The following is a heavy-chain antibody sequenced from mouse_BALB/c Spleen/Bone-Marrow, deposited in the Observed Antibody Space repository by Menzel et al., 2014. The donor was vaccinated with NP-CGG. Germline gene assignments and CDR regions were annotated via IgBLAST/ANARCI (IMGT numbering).Heavy chain of an antibody. CDR2: INPNNGGT. J-gene: IGHJ4*01. CDR3: ARRAGTLYAMDY. Sequence: EVHLVESGPELVKPGASVKISCKTSGYTFTDYTMHWVKQSHGKSLEWIGGINPNNGGTSYNQKFKGKATLTVDKSSSTAYMELRSLTSEDSAVYYCARRAGTLYAMDYWGQGTSVTVSS. D-gene: IGHD3-3*01. V-gene: IGHV1-18*01. CDR1: GYTFTDYT.